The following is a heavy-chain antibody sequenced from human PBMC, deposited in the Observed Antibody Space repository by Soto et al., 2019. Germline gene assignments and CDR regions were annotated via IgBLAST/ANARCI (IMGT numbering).Heavy chain of an antibody. V-gene: IGHV4-30-4*01. D-gene: IGHD5-12*01. Sequence: QVQLQESGPGLVKPSQTLSLTCTVSGGSISSGDYYWSWIRQPPGKGLEWIGYIFYSGSTYYNPSLKSRVTISVDTSKNQFSLKLGSVTAADTAVYYCARWLGYGPHFDYWGQGTLVTVFS. CDR3: ARWLGYGPHFDY. J-gene: IGHJ4*02. CDR2: IFYSGST. CDR1: GGSISSGDYY.